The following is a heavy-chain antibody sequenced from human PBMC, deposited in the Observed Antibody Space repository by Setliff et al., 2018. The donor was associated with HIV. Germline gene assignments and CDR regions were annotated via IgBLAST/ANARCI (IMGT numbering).Heavy chain of an antibody. CDR2: INPKSDGT. D-gene: IGHD3-22*01. CDR3: ARGMDYYDTSGYYQYYFDD. CDR1: GYSFTDCY. J-gene: IGHJ4*02. Sequence: ASVKVSCKASGYSFTDCYIHWVRQAPGQGLEWMGWINPKSDGTNYAQKFQGWITMTRDTSISTAYMELSRLRSDDTAVYYCARGMDYYDTSGYYQYYFDDWGQGTLVTVSS. V-gene: IGHV1-2*04.